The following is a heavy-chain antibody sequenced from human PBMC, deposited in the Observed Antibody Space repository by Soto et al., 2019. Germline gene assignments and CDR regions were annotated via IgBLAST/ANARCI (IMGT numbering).Heavy chain of an antibody. CDR1: GFTFNXXS. D-gene: IGHD4-17*01. V-gene: IGHV3-33*01. J-gene: IGHJ4*02. CDR3: ARAGGTTVTGLWHFDS. CDR2: IWYDATQK. Sequence: QVQLEESGGXXVQPGRSLRLSCEASGFTFNXXSMHWVRQPPGKGXXXXAAIWYDATQKYYADSVKGRFIISRDNSKKTLYLEMNSLRAEDTAVYYCARAGGTTVTGLWHFDSWGQGTLVTVSS.